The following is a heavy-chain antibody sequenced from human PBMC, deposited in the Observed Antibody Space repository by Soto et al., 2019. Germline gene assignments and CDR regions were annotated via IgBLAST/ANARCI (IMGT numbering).Heavy chain of an antibody. V-gene: IGHV3-7*01. J-gene: IGHJ6*02. CDR2: IKQDGSEK. CDR3: ARDAYYAFWSGYLDSYYGLDV. D-gene: IGHD3-3*01. CDR1: GFTFSSYW. Sequence: GGSLRLSCAASGFTFSSYWMSWVRQAPGKGLEWVANIKQDGSEKYYVDSVKGRFTISRDNAKNSLYLQMNSLRAEDTAVYYCARDAYYAFWSGYLDSYYGLDVWGPGTTVTVS.